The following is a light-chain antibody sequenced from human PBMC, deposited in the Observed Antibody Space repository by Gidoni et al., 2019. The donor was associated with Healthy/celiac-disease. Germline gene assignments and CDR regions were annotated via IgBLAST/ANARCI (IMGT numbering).Light chain of an antibody. Sequence: DRQMTQSPSSLSAVGDRVTITCRASQSISSYLNWYQQKPGKAPKLLIYAASSLQSGVPSRFSGSGSGTDFTLTISSLQPEDFATYYCQQSYSTPYTFGQGTKLEIK. CDR3: QQSYSTPYT. CDR2: AAS. V-gene: IGKV1-39*01. CDR1: QSISSY. J-gene: IGKJ2*01.